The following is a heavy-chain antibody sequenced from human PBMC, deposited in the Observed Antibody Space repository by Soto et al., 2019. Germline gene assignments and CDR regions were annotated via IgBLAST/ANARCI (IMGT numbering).Heavy chain of an antibody. CDR2: ISYDGSNK. V-gene: IGHV3-30*18. Sequence: QVQLVESGGGVVQPGRSLRLSCAASGFTFSSYGMHWVRQAPGKGLEWVAVISYDGSNKYYADSVKGRFTISRDNSKNTLYLQMKSLRAEDTAVYYCAKDQDSSGWSPEDWGQGTLVTVSS. CDR3: AKDQDSSGWSPED. J-gene: IGHJ4*02. CDR1: GFTFSSYG. D-gene: IGHD6-19*01.